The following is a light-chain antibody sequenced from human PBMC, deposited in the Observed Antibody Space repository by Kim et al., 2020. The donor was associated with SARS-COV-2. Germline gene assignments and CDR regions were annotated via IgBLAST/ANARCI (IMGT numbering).Light chain of an antibody. V-gene: IGLV3-1*01. CDR3: QAWNSTTVI. J-gene: IGLJ2*01. CDR2: QDS. CDR1: GLGDTC. Sequence: PGQTVSITCARGGLGDTCGCWYQQEPCQSPVLVIYQDSKRGLAIPERFSGSNTGNTATMSISGAQAMDEADCYCQAWNSTTVIFGGGTQLTVL.